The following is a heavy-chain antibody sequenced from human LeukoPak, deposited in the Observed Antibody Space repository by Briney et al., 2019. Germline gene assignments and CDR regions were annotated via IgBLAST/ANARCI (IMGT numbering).Heavy chain of an antibody. J-gene: IGHJ4*02. V-gene: IGHV3-23*01. CDR1: GFTFSSYA. Sequence: PGGSLSLSCAASGFTFSSYAMSWVRQAPGKGLEWVSAISGSGGSTYYADSVKGRFTISRDNSKNTLYLQMNSLRAEDTAVYYCAKGAGYCSGGSCSTLDYWGQGTLVTVSS. CDR3: AKGAGYCSGGSCSTLDY. CDR2: ISGSGGST. D-gene: IGHD2-15*01.